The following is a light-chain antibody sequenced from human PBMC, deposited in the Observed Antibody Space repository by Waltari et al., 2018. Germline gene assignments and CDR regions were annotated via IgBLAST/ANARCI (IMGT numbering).Light chain of an antibody. Sequence: QSVLTQPPSASGTPGQRVTISCSGSSSNIGSTTVNWYQQLPRTAPKLLIYYNDKRPSGVPDRFSGSKSGTSASLAISGLQSEDEADYYCAAWDDSLSGVLFGGGTKLTVL. CDR2: YND. CDR3: AAWDDSLSGVL. J-gene: IGLJ2*01. CDR1: SSNIGSTT. V-gene: IGLV1-44*01.